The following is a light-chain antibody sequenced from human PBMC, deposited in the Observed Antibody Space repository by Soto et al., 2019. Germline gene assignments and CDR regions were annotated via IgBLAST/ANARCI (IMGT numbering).Light chain of an antibody. V-gene: IGKV3-15*01. Sequence: DIVRTESPATLSVSPCGGATLSCRPSQSVTTKLARYQQRPGQAPRLLIYGASTRATGIPARFSGSGSGTEFTLTISSLEPEDSAVYYCQQRNVCPPVTFGQGTRLEI. CDR1: QSVTTK. CDR3: QQRNVCPPVT. CDR2: GAS. J-gene: IGKJ5*01.